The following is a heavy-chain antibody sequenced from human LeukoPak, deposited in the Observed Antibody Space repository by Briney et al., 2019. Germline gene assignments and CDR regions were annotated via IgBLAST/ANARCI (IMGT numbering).Heavy chain of an antibody. D-gene: IGHD6-19*01. J-gene: IGHJ5*02. V-gene: IGHV3-11*01. CDR3: ARSSGLVHNPPNGFDP. CDR2: ISSSGSTI. Sequence: GGSLRLSCAASGFTFSDYYMSWIRQAPGKGLEWVSYISSSGSTIYYADSVKGRYTISRDNAKNSLYLQMISLRAEDTAVYYCARSSGLVHNPPNGFDPWGQGTLVTVSS. CDR1: GFTFSDYY.